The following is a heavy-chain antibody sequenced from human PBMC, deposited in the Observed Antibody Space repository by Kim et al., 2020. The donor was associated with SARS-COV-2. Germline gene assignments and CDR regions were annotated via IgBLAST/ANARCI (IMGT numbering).Heavy chain of an antibody. D-gene: IGHD3-22*01. V-gene: IGHV3-11*01. CDR2: ISSSGSTI. J-gene: IGHJ5*02. CDR1: GFTFSDYY. Sequence: GGSLRLSCAASGFTFSDYYMSWIRQAPGKGLEWVSYISSSGSTIYYADSVKGRFTISRDNAKNSLYLKMNSLRAEDTAVYYCARATNYYDSSGYSGWFDTWGQGTLVTVSS. CDR3: ARATNYYDSSGYSGWFDT.